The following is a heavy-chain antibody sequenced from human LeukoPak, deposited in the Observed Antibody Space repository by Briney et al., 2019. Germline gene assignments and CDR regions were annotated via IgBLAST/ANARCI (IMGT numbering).Heavy chain of an antibody. CDR2: IYYSGST. Sequence: PSETLSLTCTVSGGSISSYYWSWIRQPPGKGLEWIGYIYYSGSTNYNPSLKSRVTISVDTSKNQFSLKLSSVTAADTAVYYCGRGYYYYYYMDVWGKGTTVTISS. CDR1: GGSISSYY. CDR3: GRGYYYYYYMDV. J-gene: IGHJ6*03. D-gene: IGHD3-10*01. V-gene: IGHV4-59*01.